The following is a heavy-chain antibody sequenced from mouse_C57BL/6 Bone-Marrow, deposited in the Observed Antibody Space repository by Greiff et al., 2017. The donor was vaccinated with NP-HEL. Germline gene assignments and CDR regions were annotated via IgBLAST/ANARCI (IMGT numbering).Heavy chain of an antibody. Sequence: QVQLKQSGAELARPGASVKLSCKASGYTFTSYGISWVKQRTGQGLEWIGEIYPRSGNTYYNEKFKGKATLTADKSSSTAYMELRSLTSEDSAVYFCAREDYYDGSSYAMDYWGQGTSVTVSS. V-gene: IGHV1-81*01. CDR2: IYPRSGNT. J-gene: IGHJ4*01. D-gene: IGHD1-1*01. CDR3: AREDYYDGSSYAMDY. CDR1: GYTFTSYG.